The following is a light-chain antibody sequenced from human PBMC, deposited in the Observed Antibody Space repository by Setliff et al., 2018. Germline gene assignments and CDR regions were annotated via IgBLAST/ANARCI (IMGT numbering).Light chain of an antibody. Sequence: QSALTQPASVSGSPGQSITFSCTGSSSDVGGYDYVSWYQQHPGKAPKLLIYDVTNRPSGVSNRFSGSKSGNTASLTISGLQVEDEAEYFCSSYTVGSTLAVFGTGTKVTVL. J-gene: IGLJ1*01. CDR1: SSDVGGYDY. V-gene: IGLV2-14*03. CDR2: DVT. CDR3: SSYTVGSTLAV.